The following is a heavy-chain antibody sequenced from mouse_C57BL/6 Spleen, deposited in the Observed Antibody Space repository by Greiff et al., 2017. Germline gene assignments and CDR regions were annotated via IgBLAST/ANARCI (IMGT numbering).Heavy chain of an antibody. CDR3: ARIYDGYSYFDY. D-gene: IGHD2-3*01. CDR2: ISGGGGNT. V-gene: IGHV5-9*01. J-gene: IGHJ2*01. CDR1: GFTFSSYT. Sequence: EVMLVESGGGLVKPGGSLKLSCAASGFTFSSYTMSWVRQTPEKRLEWVATISGGGGNTYYPDSVKGRFTISRDNAKNTLYLQMSSLRSEDTALYYCARIYDGYSYFDYWGQGTTLTVSS.